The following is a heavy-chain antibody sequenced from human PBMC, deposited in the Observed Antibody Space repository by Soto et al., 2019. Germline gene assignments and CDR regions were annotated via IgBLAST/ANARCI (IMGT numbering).Heavy chain of an antibody. CDR2: ISNSGTT. J-gene: IGHJ4*02. D-gene: IGHD3-3*01. CDR1: GVSMETDKYY. CDR3: ARVPIEVDYWGGRQTHMFDR. Sequence: QVQLQESGPGLVKPSQTLSLTCTVSGVSMETDKYYWSWLRQYPGKGPEWIGFISNSGTTSYTPYISKRITRSTDTSKNTFPLILTSVTAADTAVYYCARVPIEVDYWGGRQTHMFDRWGQG. V-gene: IGHV4-31*03.